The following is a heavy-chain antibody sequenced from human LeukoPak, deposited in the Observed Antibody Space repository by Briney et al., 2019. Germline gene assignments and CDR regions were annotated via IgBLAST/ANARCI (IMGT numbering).Heavy chain of an antibody. CDR2: INSDGSST. CDR1: GFTFSSYW. V-gene: IGHV3-74*01. Sequence: GGSLRLSCAASGFTFSSYWMHWVRQAPGKGLVWVSRINSDGSSTSYADSVKGRFTISRDNAKNTLYLQMNSLRAEDTAVYYCAKAHYYDSSGYSNDYWGQGTLVTVSS. J-gene: IGHJ4*02. D-gene: IGHD3-22*01. CDR3: AKAHYYDSSGYSNDY.